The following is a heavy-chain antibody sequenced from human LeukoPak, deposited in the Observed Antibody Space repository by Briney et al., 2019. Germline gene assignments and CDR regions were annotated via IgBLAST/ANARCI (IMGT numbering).Heavy chain of an antibody. CDR1: GFTFSSYT. D-gene: IGHD2-2*01. Sequence: PGGSLRLSCAASGFTFSSYTMHWVRQAPGKGLEWVAFISYDGSNKYYADSVKGRFTISRDNSKNTLYLQMNSLRAEDTAVYYCAREHSYCSSTSCSRGRYYGMDVWGQGTTVTVSS. J-gene: IGHJ6*02. CDR2: ISYDGSNK. CDR3: AREHSYCSSTSCSRGRYYGMDV. V-gene: IGHV3-30*04.